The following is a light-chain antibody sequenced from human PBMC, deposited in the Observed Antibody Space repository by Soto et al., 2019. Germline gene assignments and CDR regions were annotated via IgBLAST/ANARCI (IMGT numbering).Light chain of an antibody. CDR2: GAS. CDR1: QSVSSGH. CDR3: QQRSNWPT. V-gene: IGKV3D-20*02. J-gene: IGKJ1*01. Sequence: EIVLTQSPGTLSLSPGERASLSCRASQSVSSGHLAWYQQKPGQAPRLLIYGASNRATGIPARFSGSGSGTDFTLTISSLEPEDFAVYYCQQRSNWPTFGQGTKVDIK.